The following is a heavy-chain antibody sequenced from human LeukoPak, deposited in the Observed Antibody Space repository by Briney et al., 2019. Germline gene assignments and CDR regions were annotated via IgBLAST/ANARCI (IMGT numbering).Heavy chain of an antibody. CDR2: IFPADSDT. D-gene: IGHD2-15*01. J-gene: IGHJ3*02. CDR1: GYTFTTYW. CDR3: ARPGGYCSGNTCEGAFDI. Sequence: GESLKISCKGSGYTFTTYWIGWVRQMPGKGLEWMGIIFPADSDTKYSPSFQGQATMSADKSISTAYLQWSSLKASDNATYYCARPGGYCSGNTCEGAFDIWGQGTVVTVSS. V-gene: IGHV5-51*01.